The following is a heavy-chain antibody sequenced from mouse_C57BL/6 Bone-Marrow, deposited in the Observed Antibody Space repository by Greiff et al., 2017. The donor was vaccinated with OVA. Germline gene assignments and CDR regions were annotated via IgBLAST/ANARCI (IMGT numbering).Heavy chain of an antibody. CDR3: ARESYDYDVEYYAMDY. CDR1: GYTFTDYY. CDR2: INPYNGGT. V-gene: IGHV1-19*01. Sequence: SGPVLVKPGASVKMSCKASGYTFTDYYMNWVKQSHGKSLEWIGVINPYNGGTSYNQKFKGKATLTVDKSSSTAYMEINSLTSEDSAVYYCARESYDYDVEYYAMDYWGQGTSVTVSS. J-gene: IGHJ4*01. D-gene: IGHD2-4*01.